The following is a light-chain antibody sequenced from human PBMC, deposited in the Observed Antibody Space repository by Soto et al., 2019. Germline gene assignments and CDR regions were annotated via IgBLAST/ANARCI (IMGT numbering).Light chain of an antibody. CDR2: DAS. CDR3: QQRSNWPPGVT. Sequence: EIVLTQSPATLSLSPGERATLSCRASQSVSSYLAWYQQKPGQAPRLLIYDASNRATGIPARFSGSGSGTDFTLTISSLEPEDFAVYYCQQRSNWPPGVTFGGGTTVDIK. V-gene: IGKV3-11*01. J-gene: IGKJ4*01. CDR1: QSVSSY.